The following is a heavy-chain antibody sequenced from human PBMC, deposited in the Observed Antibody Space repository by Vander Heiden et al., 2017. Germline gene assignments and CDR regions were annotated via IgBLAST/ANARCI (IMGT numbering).Heavy chain of an antibody. Sequence: EVQLVESGGGLVQPGGSLRLSCAASGFTFSSYWMVWGRQAPGKGLEWVANIKPDGGEKYYVDSVMGRFTISRDNAKNSLSLEMNSLRAEDTALYYCVRDAHRGGDFDYWGQGTLVTVS. D-gene: IGHD3-16*01. CDR2: IKPDGGEK. CDR3: VRDAHRGGDFDY. J-gene: IGHJ4*02. CDR1: GFTFSSYW. V-gene: IGHV3-7*03.